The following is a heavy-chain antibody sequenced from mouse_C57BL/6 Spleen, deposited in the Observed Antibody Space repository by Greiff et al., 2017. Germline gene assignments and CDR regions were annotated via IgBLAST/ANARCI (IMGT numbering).Heavy chain of an antibody. J-gene: IGHJ4*01. CDR3: ARGGAGSYDGYGSMDY. Sequence: QVQLKQPGAELVRPGSSVKLSCKASGYTFTSYWMHWVKQRPIQGLEWIGNIDPSDSETHYNQKFKDKATLTVDKSSSTAYMQLSSLTSEDSAVYYCARGGAGSYDGYGSMDYWGQGTSVTVSS. V-gene: IGHV1-52*01. D-gene: IGHD2-3*01. CDR1: GYTFTSYW. CDR2: IDPSDSET.